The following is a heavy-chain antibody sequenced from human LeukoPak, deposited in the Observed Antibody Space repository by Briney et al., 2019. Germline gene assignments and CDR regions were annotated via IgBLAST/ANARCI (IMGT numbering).Heavy chain of an antibody. V-gene: IGHV3-30*03. D-gene: IGHD1-26*01. J-gene: IGHJ4*02. CDR2: ISYDGSNK. CDR1: GFTFSSYG. Sequence: PGRSLRLSCAASGFTFSSYGMHWVRQAPGKGLEWVAVISYDGSNKYYADSVKGRFTISRDNSKNTLYLQMNSLRAEDTAVYYCARDFTTSATAYWGQGTLVTVSS. CDR3: ARDFTTSATAY.